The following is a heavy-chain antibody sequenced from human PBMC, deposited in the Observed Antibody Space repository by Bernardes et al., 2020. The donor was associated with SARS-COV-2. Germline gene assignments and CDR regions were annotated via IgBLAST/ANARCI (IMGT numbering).Heavy chain of an antibody. D-gene: IGHD3-10*01. Sequence: GSLRLSCAASGFSIRDNYMDWVRHAPGKGLEWVSVIDSDGNAYYADSVKGRFTISRHNSKNTLYLQMNSLSAEDTAVYYCAREGLWFGELNGAALDIWGQGTMVTVSS. CDR1: GFSIRDNY. CDR2: IDSDGNA. J-gene: IGHJ3*02. V-gene: IGHV3-53*04. CDR3: AREGLWFGELNGAALDI.